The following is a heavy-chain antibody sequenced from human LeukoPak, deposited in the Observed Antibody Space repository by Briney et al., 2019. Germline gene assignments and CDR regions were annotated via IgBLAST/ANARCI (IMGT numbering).Heavy chain of an antibody. CDR1: GYTFTGYY. D-gene: IGHD2-15*01. V-gene: IGHV1-2*02. J-gene: IGHJ4*02. Sequence: ASVKVSCKASGYTFTGYYMHWVRQAPGQGPEWMGWINPNSGGTNYAQKFQGRVTMTRDTSISTAYMELSRLRSDDTAVYYCAREGGLGYCSGGSCYPTGADYWGQGTLVTVSS. CDR3: AREGGLGYCSGGSCYPTGADY. CDR2: INPNSGGT.